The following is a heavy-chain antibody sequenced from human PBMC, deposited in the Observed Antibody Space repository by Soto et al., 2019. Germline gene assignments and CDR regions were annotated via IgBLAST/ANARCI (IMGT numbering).Heavy chain of an antibody. D-gene: IGHD1-7*01. CDR1: GGSSTSNNW. CDR2: IYRTGST. CDR3: ASRDPGTSVDY. Sequence: SETLSLTCAVSGGSSTSNNWWTWVRQPPGQGLEWIGEIYRTGSTNYNPSLKSRVTISLDKSENQFSLKVTSLTAADTAVYYCASRDPGTSVDYWGQGTLVTVSS. J-gene: IGHJ4*02. V-gene: IGHV4-4*02.